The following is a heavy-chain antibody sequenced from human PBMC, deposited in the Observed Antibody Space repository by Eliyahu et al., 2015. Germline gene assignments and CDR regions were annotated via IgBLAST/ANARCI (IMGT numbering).Heavy chain of an antibody. Sequence: QEQLVESGGGVVQPGGSLRLSCVASGFTFRSXAMHWVRQAPGGGLEWVAVIWYRGGNEHYTDSVKGRFTISRDNSRDTLYLHLSSLRADDTSVYYCARGGGDYVWGEGHYYNYYMDVWGKGTTVTVSS. D-gene: IGHD3-16*01. J-gene: IGHJ6*03. CDR1: GFTFRSXA. CDR2: IWYRGGNE. CDR3: ARGGGDYVWGEGHYYNYYMDV. V-gene: IGHV3-33*08.